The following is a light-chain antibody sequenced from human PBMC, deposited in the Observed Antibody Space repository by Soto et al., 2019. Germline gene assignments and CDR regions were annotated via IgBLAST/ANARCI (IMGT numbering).Light chain of an antibody. CDR1: SSDVGGYDY. CDR2: EVS. V-gene: IGLV2-8*01. CDR3: SSYAGSNILV. Sequence: QSVLTQPPSASGSPGQSVTISCTGTSSDVGGYDYVSWYQQHPGKAPTLMIYEVSKRPSGVPDRFSGSKSGNTASLTVSGLQAEDEADYYCSSYAGSNILVFGGGTKLTVL. J-gene: IGLJ2*01.